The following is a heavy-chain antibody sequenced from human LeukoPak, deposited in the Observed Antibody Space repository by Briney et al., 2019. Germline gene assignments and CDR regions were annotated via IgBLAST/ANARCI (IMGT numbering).Heavy chain of an antibody. CDR3: ELRVDYYYYMDV. CDR2: IIPIFGTA. CDR1: GGTFSSYA. D-gene: IGHD2-15*01. Sequence: GAAVKVSCKASGGTFSSYAISWVRQAPGQGLEWMGGIIPIFGTANYAQKFQGRVTITADKSTSTAYMELSSLRSEDTAVYYCELRVDYYYYMDVWGKGTTVTVSS. J-gene: IGHJ6*03. V-gene: IGHV1-69*06.